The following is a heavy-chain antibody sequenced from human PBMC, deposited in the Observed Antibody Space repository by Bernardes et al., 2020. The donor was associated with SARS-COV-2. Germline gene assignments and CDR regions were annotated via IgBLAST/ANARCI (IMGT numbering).Heavy chain of an antibody. D-gene: IGHD3-10*01. CDR3: ARPLGGYYYFDY. Sequence: GGSLRLSCAASGFTFSSSAMNWVRQAPGKGLEWVAVISYDGSNKYYADSVKGRFTISRDNSKNTLYLQMNSLRAEDTAVYYCARPLGGYYYFDYWGQGTLVTVSS. V-gene: IGHV3-30*04. CDR2: ISYDGSNK. J-gene: IGHJ4*02. CDR1: GFTFSSSA.